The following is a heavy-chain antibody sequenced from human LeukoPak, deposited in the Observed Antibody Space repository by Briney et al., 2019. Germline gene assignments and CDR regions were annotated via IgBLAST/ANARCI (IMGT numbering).Heavy chain of an antibody. CDR1: GFTFSSYW. V-gene: IGHV3-7*01. CDR2: IEQDGSEK. CDR3: ASLYDYGGNSDFDY. Sequence: HPGGSLRLSCAASGFTFSSYWMSWVRQAPGKGLEWVANIEQDGSEKYYVDSVKGRFTISRDNARNSLYLQMNSLRAEDTAVYYCASLYDYGGNSDFDYWGQGTLVAVSS. D-gene: IGHD4-23*01. J-gene: IGHJ4*02.